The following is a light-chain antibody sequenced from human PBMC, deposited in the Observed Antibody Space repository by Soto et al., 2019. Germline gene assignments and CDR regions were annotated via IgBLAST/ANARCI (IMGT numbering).Light chain of an antibody. CDR3: SSYEGSNAVV. V-gene: IGLV2-8*01. CDR2: EVS. J-gene: IGLJ2*01. CDR1: SSDVGGHNY. Sequence: QSALTQPPSASGSPGQSVTISCTGTSSDVGGHNYVSWYQQHPGKAPKLMIYEVSKRPSGVPDRFSGSKSGNTASLTVSGLQAEDEADYYCSSYEGSNAVVFGGGTKLPVL.